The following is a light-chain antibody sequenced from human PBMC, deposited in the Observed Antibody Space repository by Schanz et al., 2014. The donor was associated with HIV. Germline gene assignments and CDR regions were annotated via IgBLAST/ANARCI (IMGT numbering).Light chain of an antibody. CDR2: GAS. V-gene: IGKV3D-20*02. CDR3: QQRSNWPPNT. J-gene: IGKJ2*01. CDR1: QSVSSSY. Sequence: EIVLTQSPGTLSLSPGERATLSCRASQSVSSSYLAWYQQKPGQAPRLLIYGASSRATGIPDRFSGSGSGTECTLTISSLEPEDFAVYYCQQRSNWPPNTFGQGTKLEIK.